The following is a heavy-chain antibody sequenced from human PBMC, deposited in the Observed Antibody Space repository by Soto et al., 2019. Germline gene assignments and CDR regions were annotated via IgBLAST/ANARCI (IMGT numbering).Heavy chain of an antibody. CDR3: AKGLSARPGSYYYYYGMDV. Sequence: GGSLRLSCAASGFTFSSYAMSWVRQAPGKGLEWVSAISGSGGSTYYADSVKGRFTISRDNSKNTLYLQMNSLRAEDTAVYYCAKGLSARPGSYYYYYGMDVWGQGTTVTVSS. V-gene: IGHV3-23*01. CDR1: GFTFSSYA. J-gene: IGHJ6*02. CDR2: ISGSGGST. D-gene: IGHD6-6*01.